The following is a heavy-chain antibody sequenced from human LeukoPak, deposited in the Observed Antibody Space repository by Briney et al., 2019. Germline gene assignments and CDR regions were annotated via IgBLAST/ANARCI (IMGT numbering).Heavy chain of an antibody. J-gene: IGHJ4*02. CDR1: GFTFSSYA. Sequence: GGSLRLSCAASGFTFSSYAMHWVRQAPGKGLEWVAVISYDGSNKYYADSAKGRFTISRDNSKNTLYLQMNSLRTEDTAMYYCASQYSGYIYGDYWGQGTLVTVSS. CDR2: ISYDGSNK. CDR3: ASQYSGYIYGDY. D-gene: IGHD5-12*01. V-gene: IGHV3-30-3*01.